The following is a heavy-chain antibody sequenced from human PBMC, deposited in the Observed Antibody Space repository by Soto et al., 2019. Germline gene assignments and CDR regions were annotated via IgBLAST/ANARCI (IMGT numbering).Heavy chain of an antibody. CDR1: GGSISSYY. CDR3: ANYPTTVTSDY. V-gene: IGHV4-59*01. J-gene: IGHJ4*02. CDR2: IYFRGST. Sequence: SETLSLTCTVSGGSISSYYWNWIRQPPGKGLEWIGYIYFRGSTNYNPSLKSRVTISVDTSKNQFSLKLSSVTAADTAVYYCANYPTTVTSDYWGQGTLVTVS. D-gene: IGHD4-17*01.